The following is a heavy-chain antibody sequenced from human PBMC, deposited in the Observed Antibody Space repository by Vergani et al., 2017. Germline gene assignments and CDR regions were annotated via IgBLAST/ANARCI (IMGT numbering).Heavy chain of an antibody. J-gene: IGHJ4*02. CDR1: GFTFSSYA. CDR3: AYRGSYGNGGFDY. CDR2: ISGSGGST. V-gene: IGHV3-23*01. D-gene: IGHD3-16*01. Sequence: EVQLLESGGGLVQPGGSLRLSCAASGFTFSSYAMSWVRQAPGKGLEWVSAISGSGGSTYYADSVKGRFTISRDNSKNTLYLQMNSLRAEDTAVHYCAYRGSYGNGGFDYWGQGTLVTVSS.